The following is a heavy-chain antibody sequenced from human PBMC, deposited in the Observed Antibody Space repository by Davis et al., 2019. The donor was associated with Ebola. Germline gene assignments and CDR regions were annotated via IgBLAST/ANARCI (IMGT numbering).Heavy chain of an antibody. CDR1: NGSISDSY. Sequence: MPSETLFLTCTVSNGSISDSYWSWIRQPPGRGPEWIGYIQHSGNTHYNPSLASRVTISIHTSKNEFSLKLTSVTAADTAVYYCARLRDSSGYSINYFDYWGQGTLVTVSS. CDR2: IQHSGNT. J-gene: IGHJ4*02. V-gene: IGHV4-59*01. CDR3: ARLRDSSGYSINYFDY. D-gene: IGHD3-22*01.